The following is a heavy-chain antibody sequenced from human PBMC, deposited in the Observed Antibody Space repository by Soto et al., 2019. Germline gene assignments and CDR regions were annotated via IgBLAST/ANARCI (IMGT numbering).Heavy chain of an antibody. CDR3: ARDYDGSGSPSGMDV. CDR2: ISSSSSTI. Sequence: EVQLVESGGGLVQPGGSLRLSCAASGFTFSSYSMNWVRQAPGKGLEWVSYISSSSSTIYYADSVKGRFTISRDNAKNSRYLQMNSLRDEDTAVYYCARDYDGSGSPSGMDVWGQGTTVTVSS. CDR1: GFTFSSYS. V-gene: IGHV3-48*02. D-gene: IGHD3-10*01. J-gene: IGHJ6*02.